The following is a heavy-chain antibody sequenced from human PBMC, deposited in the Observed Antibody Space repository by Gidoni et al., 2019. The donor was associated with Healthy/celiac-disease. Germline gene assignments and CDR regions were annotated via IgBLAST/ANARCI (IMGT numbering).Heavy chain of an antibody. CDR3: ARVAAAVDYYYYGMDV. CDR1: GGTFSSYA. D-gene: IGHD6-13*01. J-gene: IGHJ6*02. Sequence: QVQLVQSGDEVKKPGSSVKVSCKPSGGTFSSYAISWVRQAPGQGLEWMGGIIPIFGTANYAQKFQGRVTITADESTSTAYMGLSSLRSEDTAVYYCARVAAAVDYYYYGMDVWGQGTTVTVSS. V-gene: IGHV1-69*01. CDR2: IIPIFGTA.